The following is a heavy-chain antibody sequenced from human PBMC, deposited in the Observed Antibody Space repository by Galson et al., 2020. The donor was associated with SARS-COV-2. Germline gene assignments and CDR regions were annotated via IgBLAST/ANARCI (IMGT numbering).Heavy chain of an antibody. CDR1: GGSISSGGYY. Sequence: SETLSLTCTVSGGSISSGGYYWSWIRQHPGKGLEWIGYIYYSGSTYYNPSLKSRVTISVDTSKNQFSLKLSSVTAADTAVYYCARDRTMVRGPATYYYYGMDVWGQGTTVTVSS. J-gene: IGHJ6*02. V-gene: IGHV4-31*03. CDR2: IYYSGST. D-gene: IGHD3-10*01. CDR3: ARDRTMVRGPATYYYYGMDV.